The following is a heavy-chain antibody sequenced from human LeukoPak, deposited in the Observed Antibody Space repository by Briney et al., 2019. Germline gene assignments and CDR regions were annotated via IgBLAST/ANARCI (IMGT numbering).Heavy chain of an antibody. CDR1: GYSISSGYY. J-gene: IGHJ5*02. Sequence: PSETLSLTCAVSGYSISSGYYWGWIRQPPGKGLEWIGSIYNSGSTLYNPSLKSRVTISVDRSKNQFSLKLSSVTAADTAVYYCASHCSGGSCYEGYNWFDPWGQGTLVTVSS. V-gene: IGHV4-38-2*01. CDR2: IYNSGST. CDR3: ASHCSGGSCYEGYNWFDP. D-gene: IGHD2-15*01.